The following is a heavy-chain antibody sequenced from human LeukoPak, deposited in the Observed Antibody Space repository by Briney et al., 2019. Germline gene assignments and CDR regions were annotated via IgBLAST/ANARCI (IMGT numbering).Heavy chain of an antibody. CDR3: AREYYYGSGSYPWFDP. J-gene: IGHJ5*02. D-gene: IGHD3-10*01. V-gene: IGHV4-4*07. Sequence: RPSETLSLTCTVSGGSISSYYWSWIRQPAGKGLAWLGRIYTSGSTNYNPSLKSRVTMSVDTSKNQFSLKLSSVTAADTAVYYCAREYYYGSGSYPWFDPWGQGTLVTVSS. CDR2: IYTSGST. CDR1: GGSISSYY.